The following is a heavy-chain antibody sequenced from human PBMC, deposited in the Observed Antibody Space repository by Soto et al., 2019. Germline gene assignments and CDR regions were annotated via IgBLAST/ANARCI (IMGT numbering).Heavy chain of an antibody. J-gene: IGHJ5*02. D-gene: IGHD6-13*01. V-gene: IGHV5-51*01. CDR1: GYSFTNYW. CDR2: IHPGDSDT. Sequence: GETLKISCQGSGYSFTNYWVGWVRQIPGRGLEWMGIIHPGDSDTRYSPFFQGQVTISADKSISTAYLQWSSLKASDTAMYYCARHNRYSSTWFEGWFDPWGQGTLVTVSS. CDR3: ARHNRYSSTWFEGWFDP.